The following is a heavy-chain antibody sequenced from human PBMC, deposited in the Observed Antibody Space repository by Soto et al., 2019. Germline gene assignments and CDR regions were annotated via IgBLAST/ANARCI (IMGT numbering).Heavy chain of an antibody. V-gene: IGHV1-69*01. CDR3: ARSLGEQQLVLYWFDP. J-gene: IGHJ5*02. D-gene: IGHD6-13*01. CDR1: GGTFSSYA. CDR2: IIPIFGTA. Sequence: QVQLVQSGAEVKKPGSSVKVSCKASGGTFSSYAISWVRQAPGQGLEWMGGIIPIFGTANYAQKFQGRVTITADEATSTAYMELSSLRSEDTAVYYCARSLGEQQLVLYWFDPWGQGTLVTVSS.